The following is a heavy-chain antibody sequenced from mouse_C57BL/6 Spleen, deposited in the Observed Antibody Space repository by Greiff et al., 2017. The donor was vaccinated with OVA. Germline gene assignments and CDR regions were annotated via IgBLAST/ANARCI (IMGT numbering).Heavy chain of an antibody. Sequence: QVHVKQSGAELVKPGASVKISCKASGYAFSSYWMNWVKQRPGKGLEWIGQIYPGDGDTNYNGKFKGKATLTADKSSSTAYMQLSSLTSEDSAVYFCATSITTVVAFDYWGQGTTLTVSS. V-gene: IGHV1-80*01. CDR3: ATSITTVVAFDY. CDR1: GYAFSSYW. CDR2: IYPGDGDT. D-gene: IGHD1-1*01. J-gene: IGHJ2*01.